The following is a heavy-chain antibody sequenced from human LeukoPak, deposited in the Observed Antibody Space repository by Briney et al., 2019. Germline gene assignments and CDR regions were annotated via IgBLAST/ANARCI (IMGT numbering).Heavy chain of an antibody. Sequence: GASVKVSCKASGYTFTSYYMHWVRQAPGQGLEWMGIINPSVGSTSYAQKFQGRVTMTRDTSTSTVYMELSSLRSEDTAVYYCARESSVTDAFDIWGQGTMVTVSS. V-gene: IGHV1-46*03. CDR3: ARESSVTDAFDI. D-gene: IGHD4-17*01. CDR1: GYTFTSYY. J-gene: IGHJ3*02. CDR2: INPSVGST.